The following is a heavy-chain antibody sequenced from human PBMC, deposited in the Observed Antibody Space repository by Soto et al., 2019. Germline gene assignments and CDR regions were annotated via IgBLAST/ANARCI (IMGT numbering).Heavy chain of an antibody. Sequence: GGSLRLSCAASAFTFSTYSMNLVRQAPGNRLNWVASIDSSSVYIYFPDSVKGRFTISKDNAKSSLYLQMNSLRAEEMDVNYCGRTTEYCSSSTCSHPFDYWGQGPLVAVSS. J-gene: IGHJ4*02. CDR1: AFTFSTYS. CDR2: IDSSSVYI. CDR3: GRTTEYCSSSTCSHPFDY. D-gene: IGHD2-2*01. V-gene: IGHV3-21*01.